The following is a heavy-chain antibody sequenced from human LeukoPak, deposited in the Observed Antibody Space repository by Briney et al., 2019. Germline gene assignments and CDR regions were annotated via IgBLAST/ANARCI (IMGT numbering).Heavy chain of an antibody. CDR3: TTGPLVDIVAKIDY. CDR1: GFTFSNAW. J-gene: IGHJ4*02. CDR2: IKSKTDGGTT. Sequence: GGSLRLSCAASGFTFSNAWMSWVRQAPGKGLEWVGRIKSKTDGGTTDYAAPVKGRFTISRDDSKNTLYLQMNSLKTEDTAVYYCTTGPLVDIVAKIDYWGQGTLVTVSS. D-gene: IGHD5-12*01. V-gene: IGHV3-15*01.